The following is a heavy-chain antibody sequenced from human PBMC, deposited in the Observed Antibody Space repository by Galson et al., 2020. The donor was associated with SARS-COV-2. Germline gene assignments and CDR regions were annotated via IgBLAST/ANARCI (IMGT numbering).Heavy chain of an antibody. Sequence: SETLSLTCAVSGGSISSSNWWSWVRQPPGKGLEWIGEIYHSGSTHYNPSLKSRVTISVDKSKNQFSLKLSSVTAADTAVYYCARSAPDYYDSSGYYYPWGQGTLVTVSS. J-gene: IGHJ5*02. CDR1: GGSISSSNW. CDR3: ARSAPDYYDSSGYYYP. V-gene: IGHV4-4*02. D-gene: IGHD3-22*01. CDR2: IYHSGST.